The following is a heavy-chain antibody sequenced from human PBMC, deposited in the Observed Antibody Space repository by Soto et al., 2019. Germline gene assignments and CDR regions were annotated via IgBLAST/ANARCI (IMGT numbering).Heavy chain of an antibody. CDR2: IYYSGST. D-gene: IGHD3-16*01. CDR3: ARAPSNDYVWGSSYHYGMDV. CDR1: GGSISSYS. V-gene: IGHV4-59*01. J-gene: IGHJ6*01. Sequence: SETLSLTCTVSGGSISSYSWSWIRQPPWKGLEWIGYIYYSGSTNYNPSLKSRVTISVDTSKNQFSLKLSSVTAADTAVYYCARAPSNDYVWGSSYHYGMDVWAQGTTVTVSS.